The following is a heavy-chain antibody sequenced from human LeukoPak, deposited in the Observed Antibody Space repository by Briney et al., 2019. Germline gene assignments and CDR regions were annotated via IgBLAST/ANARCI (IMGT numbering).Heavy chain of an antibody. CDR2: SYHSGTPT. V-gene: IGHV4-59*11. Sequence: SETLSLTCTVSGDSISVHYWWAWIRQPPVKGLEWIGYSYHSGTPTSYNPSLKSRATISIDASRNQFSLKLISVTAAGTAVYYCARDSRGGGPDFDYWGQGILVTVSS. D-gene: IGHD3-16*01. J-gene: IGHJ4*02. CDR3: ARDSRGGGPDFDY. CDR1: GDSISVHY.